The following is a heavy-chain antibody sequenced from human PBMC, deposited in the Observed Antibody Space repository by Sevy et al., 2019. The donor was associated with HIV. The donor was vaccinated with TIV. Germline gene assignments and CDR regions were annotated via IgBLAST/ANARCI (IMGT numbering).Heavy chain of an antibody. CDR1: GFTFRSYK. Sequence: GGSLRLSCAASGFTFRSYKMNWVRQAPGKGLEWVSSISTGGSYIYYADSMKGRFTISRDNAKNSLFLQMNSLRAEDTAVYYCARDRGDYNNYDDAFDIWGPRTMVTVSS. J-gene: IGHJ3*02. CDR2: ISTGGSYI. V-gene: IGHV3-21*01. CDR3: ARDRGDYNNYDDAFDI. D-gene: IGHD4-4*01.